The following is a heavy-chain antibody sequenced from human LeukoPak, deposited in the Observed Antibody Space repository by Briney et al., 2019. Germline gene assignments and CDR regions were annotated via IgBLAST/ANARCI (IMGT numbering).Heavy chain of an antibody. CDR1: GYTFTSYG. J-gene: IGHJ3*02. D-gene: IGHD6-13*01. Sequence: ASVKVSCKASGYTFTSYGISWVRRAPGLGLEWMGWISAYNGNTNYAQKVQGRVTMTTDTSTSTAYMELRSLRFDDTAVYYCARDQSVRLLQTSSTYFKHVFAIWGQGSMVTVSS. CDR3: ARDQSVRLLQTSSTYFKHVFAI. V-gene: IGHV1-18*01. CDR2: ISAYNGNT.